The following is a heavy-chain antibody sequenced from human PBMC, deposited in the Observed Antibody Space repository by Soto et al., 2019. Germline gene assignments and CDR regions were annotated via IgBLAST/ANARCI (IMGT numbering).Heavy chain of an antibody. CDR2: ISYDGSNK. D-gene: IGHD3-10*01. CDR3: AKGEVRGIIPSYFDY. Sequence: LRLSCAASGFTFSSYAMHWVRQAPGKGLEWVAVISYDGSNKYYADSVKGRFTISRDNSKNTLYLQMNSLRAEDTAVYYCAKGEVRGIIPSYFDYWGLGTLVTVSS. V-gene: IGHV3-30-3*01. CDR1: GFTFSSYA. J-gene: IGHJ4*02.